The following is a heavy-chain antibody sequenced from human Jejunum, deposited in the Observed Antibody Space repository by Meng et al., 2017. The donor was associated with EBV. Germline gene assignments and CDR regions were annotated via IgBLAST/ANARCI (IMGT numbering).Heavy chain of an antibody. Sequence: QVQVRESGPGQCQPSGTLSLTCAVSGASRSSCNWWSWVRQAPGEGLEWIGEIYYTGRTNYNPSLKSRVSMSIDKSKNQFSLNLNSVTVADTAVYYCATSMSGYSYGYSWGQGTLVTVSS. J-gene: IGHJ5*02. V-gene: IGHV4-4*02. CDR2: IYYTGRT. CDR1: GASRSSCNW. CDR3: ATSMSGYSYGYS. D-gene: IGHD5-12*01.